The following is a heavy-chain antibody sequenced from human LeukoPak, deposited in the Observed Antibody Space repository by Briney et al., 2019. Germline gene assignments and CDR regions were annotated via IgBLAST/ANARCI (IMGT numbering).Heavy chain of an antibody. Sequence: ASVKVSCKASGGTFSSYAISWVRQAPGQGLEWMGRIIPILGIANYAQKFQGRVTITADKSTSTAYMELSSLRSEDTAVYYCAREANDYTGNWFDPWGQGTLVTVSS. CDR3: AREANDYTGNWFDP. D-gene: IGHD4-11*01. J-gene: IGHJ5*02. V-gene: IGHV1-69*04. CDR1: GGTFSSYA. CDR2: IIPILGIA.